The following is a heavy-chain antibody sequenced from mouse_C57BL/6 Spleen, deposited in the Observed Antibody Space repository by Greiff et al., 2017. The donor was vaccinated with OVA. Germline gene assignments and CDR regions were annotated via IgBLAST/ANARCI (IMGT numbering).Heavy chain of an antibody. J-gene: IGHJ4*01. V-gene: IGHV1-72*01. CDR1: GYTFTSYW. Sequence: QVQLKQPGAELVKPGASVKLSCKASGYTFTSYWMHWVKQRPGRGLEWIGRIDPNSGGTKYNEKFKSKATLTVDKPSSTAYMQLSSLTSEDSAVYYCARSEGSSPDYYAMDYWGQGTSVTVSS. CDR3: ARSEGSSPDYYAMDY. D-gene: IGHD1-1*01. CDR2: IDPNSGGT.